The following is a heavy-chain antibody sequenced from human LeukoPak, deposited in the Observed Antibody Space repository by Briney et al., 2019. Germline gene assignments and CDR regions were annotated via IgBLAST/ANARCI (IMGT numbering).Heavy chain of an antibody. D-gene: IGHD4-17*01. J-gene: IGHJ5*02. CDR1: GFTFSSYA. CDR2: INGSGGRT. V-gene: IGHV3-23*01. Sequence: AGGSLRLSCAASGFTFSSYAMSWVRQAPGKGLEWVSDINGSGGRTYYAGSVKGRFTISRDNSKNTLYLQMNSLRVEDTAVYYCANPPTVTKIRFDPWGQGTLVTVSS. CDR3: ANPPTVTKIRFDP.